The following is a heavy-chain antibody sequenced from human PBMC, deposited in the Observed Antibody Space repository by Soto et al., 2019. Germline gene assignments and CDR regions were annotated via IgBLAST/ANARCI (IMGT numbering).Heavy chain of an antibody. V-gene: IGHV1-69*12. D-gene: IGHD5-18*01. CDR3: ARGYSYGPIFYYYGMDV. J-gene: IGHJ6*02. Sequence: QVQLVQSGAEVKKPGSSVKVSCKASGGTFSSYAISWVRQAPGQGLEWMGGIIPIFGTANYAQKVQGRVTITADESTSTAYMELSSLRSEDTALYYCARGYSYGPIFYYYGMDVWGQGTTVTVSS. CDR2: IIPIFGTA. CDR1: GGTFSSYA.